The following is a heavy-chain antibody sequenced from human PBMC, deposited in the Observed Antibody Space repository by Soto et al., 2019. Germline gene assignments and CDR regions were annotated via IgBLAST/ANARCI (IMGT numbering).Heavy chain of an antibody. V-gene: IGHV4-30-4*08. CDR3: DREPTKTGHNGLLVYYYYGMDV. CDR1: GGSISGGACY. D-gene: IGHD2-8*02. Sequence: SETLPLTCTVSGGSISGGACYWSWIPEPPGKGLELIWYIYYSGSTYYNPSLKSRVTISLDASKNQFSLKLSSVTAADTDVYYCDREPTKTGHNGLLVYYYYGMDVWGQGTTVTVSS. CDR2: IYYSGST. J-gene: IGHJ6*02.